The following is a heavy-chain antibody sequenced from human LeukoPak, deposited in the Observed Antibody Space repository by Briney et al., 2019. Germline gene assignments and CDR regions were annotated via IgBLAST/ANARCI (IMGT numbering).Heavy chain of an antibody. J-gene: IGHJ4*02. CDR3: ARRRGWYPVDY. V-gene: IGHV4-39*01. D-gene: IGHD6-19*01. Sequence: PETLSLTCTVSGGSISSSSYYWGWIRQPPGKGLEWIGTIYYTGSTYYNPSLKSRVTISVDTSKNQCSLKVTSVTAADTAVYYCARRRGWYPVDYWGQGTLVTVSS. CDR2: IYYTGST. CDR1: GGSISSSSYY.